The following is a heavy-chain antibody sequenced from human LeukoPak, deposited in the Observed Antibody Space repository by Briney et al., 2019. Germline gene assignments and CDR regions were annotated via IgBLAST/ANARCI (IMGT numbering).Heavy chain of an antibody. CDR3: ARDYGDARFDY. D-gene: IGHD4-17*01. V-gene: IGHV4-31*03. CDR1: GASISTYY. J-gene: IGHJ4*02. CDR2: IYYSGST. Sequence: SETLSLTCTVSGASISTYYWSWIRQHPGKGLEWIGYIYYSGSTYYNPSLKSRVTISVDTSKNQFSLKLRSVTAADTAVFYCARDYGDARFDYWGQGTLVTVSS.